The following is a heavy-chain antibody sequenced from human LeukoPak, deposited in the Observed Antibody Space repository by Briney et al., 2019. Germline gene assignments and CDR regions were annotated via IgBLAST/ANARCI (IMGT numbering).Heavy chain of an antibody. CDR1: GFTVSSNH. CDR3: ASLPVGVDY. V-gene: IGHV3-66*01. Sequence: PGGSLRLSCAASGFTVSSNHMSWVRQAPGKGLEWVSVIYTGGGTYYADSAKGRFTISRDNSKNTLHLHMNSLRAEDTAVYYCASLPVGVDYWGQGTLVTVSS. D-gene: IGHD1-26*01. CDR2: IYTGGGT. J-gene: IGHJ4*02.